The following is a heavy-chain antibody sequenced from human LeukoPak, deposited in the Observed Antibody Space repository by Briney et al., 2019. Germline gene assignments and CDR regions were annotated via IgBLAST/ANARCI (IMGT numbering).Heavy chain of an antibody. CDR3: ASYYYGSGIQDGYYFDY. Sequence: GGSLRLSCAASGFTFSRYSMHWVRQAPGKGLEWVAVIWYDGSHKYYADSVKGRFTISRDNSENTLFLQMKSLRADDTAVYYCASYYYGSGIQDGYYFDYWGQGTLVTVSS. CDR2: IWYDGSHK. D-gene: IGHD3-10*01. J-gene: IGHJ4*02. CDR1: GFTFSRYS. V-gene: IGHV3-33*01.